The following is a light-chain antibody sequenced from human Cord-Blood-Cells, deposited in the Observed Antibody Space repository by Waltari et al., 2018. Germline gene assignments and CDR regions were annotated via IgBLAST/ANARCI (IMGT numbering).Light chain of an antibody. J-gene: IGLJ3*02. CDR2: DVS. CDR1: SSDVGGYNY. CDR3: SSDTSSSTGV. V-gene: IGLV2-14*01. Sequence: QSALTKPASVSGSPGQSITISCTGTSSDVGGYNYVSWYQQHPGKATKLKIYDVSKRPSGVSNRFSGSKSGQTASLTISGLQAEDEAEYCCSSDTSSSTGVFGGGTKLTGL.